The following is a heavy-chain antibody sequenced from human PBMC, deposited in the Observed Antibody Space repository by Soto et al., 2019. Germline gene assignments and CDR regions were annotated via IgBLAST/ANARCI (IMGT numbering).Heavy chain of an antibody. Sequence: PGGSLRLSCAASGFTFSSYDMHWVRQATGKGLEWVSAIGTAGDTYYPGSVKGRFTISRENAKNSLYLQMNSLRAGDTAVYYCARAGYSSGWSQYYCYYMDVWGKGTTVTAP. D-gene: IGHD6-19*01. CDR3: ARAGYSSGWSQYYCYYMDV. J-gene: IGHJ6*03. CDR2: IGTAGDT. CDR1: GFTFSSYD. V-gene: IGHV3-13*01.